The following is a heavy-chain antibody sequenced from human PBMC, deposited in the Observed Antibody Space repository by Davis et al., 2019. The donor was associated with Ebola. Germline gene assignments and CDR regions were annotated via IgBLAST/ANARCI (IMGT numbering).Heavy chain of an antibody. V-gene: IGHV1-69*10. CDR2: LVLSFGII. CDR3: AREGRSGWHAFDV. Sequence: SVKVSCKASGCTYNSSTISPARNPLRQGLEGQGELVLSFGIINYAQTFQGGVTITADQSTTTAYMELSSLISEDTAVYYCAREGRSGWHAFDVWGQGALVTVSS. D-gene: IGHD6-19*01. CDR1: GCTYNSST. J-gene: IGHJ3*01.